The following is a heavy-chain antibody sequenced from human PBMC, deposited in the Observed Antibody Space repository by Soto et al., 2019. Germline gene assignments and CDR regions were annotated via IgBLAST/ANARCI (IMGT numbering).Heavy chain of an antibody. J-gene: IGHJ6*02. CDR1: GFTFSNAW. CDR3: QYQLLTYYYYTDV. CDR2: IKSKTDGGTT. V-gene: IGHV3-15*01. D-gene: IGHD2-2*01. Sequence: GGSLRLSCAASGFTFSNAWMSWVRQAPGKGLEWVGRIKSKTDGGTTDYAAPVKGRFTISRDDSKNTLYLQMNSLKTEDTAVYYCQYQLLTYYYYTDVWGQGTTVTVSS.